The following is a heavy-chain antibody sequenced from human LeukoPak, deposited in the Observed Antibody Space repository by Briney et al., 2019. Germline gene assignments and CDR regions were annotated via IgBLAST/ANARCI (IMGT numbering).Heavy chain of an antibody. CDR2: IYHSGST. V-gene: IGHV4-38-2*01. Sequence: SETLSLTCAVSGYSISSGYYWGWIRQPPGKGLEWIGSIYHSGSTYYNPSLKSRVTISVDTSKNQFSLKLSSVTAAATAWYYCGRHPLPGGRRPGAFDYGGQGPLVTVSS. CDR1: GYSISSGYY. CDR3: GRHPLPGGRRPGAFDY. J-gene: IGHJ4*02. D-gene: IGHD3-16*01.